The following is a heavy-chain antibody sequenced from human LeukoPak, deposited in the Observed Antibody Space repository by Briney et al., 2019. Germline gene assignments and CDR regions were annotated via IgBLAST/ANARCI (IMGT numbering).Heavy chain of an antibody. J-gene: IGHJ4*02. Sequence: GGSLRLSCGASGFSFSSYWMHWVRQAPGKGLMWVSRVNNDGSSTTYADSVEGRFTISRDNARNTLYLQMNSLRAEDTAVYYCARSNYPYYFDYWGQGTLVTVSS. D-gene: IGHD5-24*01. CDR2: VNNDGSST. CDR1: GFSFSSYW. CDR3: ARSNYPYYFDY. V-gene: IGHV3-74*01.